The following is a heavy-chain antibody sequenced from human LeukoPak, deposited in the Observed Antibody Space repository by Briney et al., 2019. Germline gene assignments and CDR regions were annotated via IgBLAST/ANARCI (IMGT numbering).Heavy chain of an antibody. CDR3: ARVPGPYTTGRFHY. V-gene: IGHV1-2*02. CDR2: IDPNSGGT. J-gene: IGHJ4*02. CDR1: GYTFTDYY. D-gene: IGHD2-2*02. Sequence: GASVRVSCKTSGYTFTDYYLHWLRQAPGQGPEWVGRIDPNSGGTHYAQKFQGRVTVTRDTSTSTVYMDLSGLRSDDTAVYYCARVPGPYTTGRFHYWGQGTLVTVSS.